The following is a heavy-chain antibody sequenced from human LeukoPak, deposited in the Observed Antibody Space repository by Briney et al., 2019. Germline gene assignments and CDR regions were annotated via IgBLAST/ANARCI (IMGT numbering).Heavy chain of an antibody. CDR1: GGSISSSSYY. J-gene: IGHJ3*02. V-gene: IGHV4-39*07. CDR3: ARRGANQQQLRAFDI. CDR2: IYYSGST. Sequence: LSETLSLTCTVSGGSISSSSYYWGWIRQPPGKGLEWIGSIYYSGSTYYNPSLKSRVTISVDTSKNQFSLKLSSVTAADTAVYYCARRGANQQQLRAFDIWGQGTMVTVSS. D-gene: IGHD6-13*01.